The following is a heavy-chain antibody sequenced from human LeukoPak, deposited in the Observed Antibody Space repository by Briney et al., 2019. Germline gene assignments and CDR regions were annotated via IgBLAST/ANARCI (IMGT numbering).Heavy chain of an antibody. D-gene: IGHD6-13*01. Sequence: RASVKVSCKASGYTFTGYYMHWVRQAPGQGLEWMGGIIPIFGTANYAQKFQGRVTITADESTSTAYMELSSLRSEDTAVYYCARTIAAAGTTVRPYYYYYMDVWGKGTTVTISS. CDR1: GYTFTGYY. V-gene: IGHV1-69*13. J-gene: IGHJ6*03. CDR3: ARTIAAAGTTVRPYYYYYMDV. CDR2: IIPIFGTA.